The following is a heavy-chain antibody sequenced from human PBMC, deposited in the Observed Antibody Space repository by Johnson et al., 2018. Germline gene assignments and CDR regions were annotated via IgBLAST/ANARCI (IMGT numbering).Heavy chain of an antibody. CDR1: GFTFNSYV. V-gene: IGHV3-23*04. Sequence: VQLVESGGGLVQPGGSVRLSCVGSGFTFNSYVMYWVRQSPGRGLDWVSGISGSGANTDYADSVKGRFTISRDNSKNTLYLQMNGLRAEDTAVYFCAKDPYSSGDFYYMDGWGKGTTVTVSS. J-gene: IGHJ6*03. CDR2: ISGSGANT. CDR3: AKDPYSSGDFYYMDG. D-gene: IGHD6-25*01.